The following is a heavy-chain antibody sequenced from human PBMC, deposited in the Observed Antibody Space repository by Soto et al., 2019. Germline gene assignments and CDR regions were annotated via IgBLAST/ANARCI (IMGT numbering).Heavy chain of an antibody. V-gene: IGHV2-5*02. D-gene: IGHD2-21*02. CDR1: GFALSTSGVG. CDR2: IYWDDDK. J-gene: IGHJ4*02. Sequence: SGPTLVNPTQTLTLTCTFSGFALSTSGVGVGWIRQPPGKALEWLALIYWDDDKRYSPSLKSRLTITKDTSKNQVVLTMTNMDRVDTATYYSAHSPHILGVTAIATFDNWGQETLVTVSS. CDR3: AHSPHILGVTAIATFDN.